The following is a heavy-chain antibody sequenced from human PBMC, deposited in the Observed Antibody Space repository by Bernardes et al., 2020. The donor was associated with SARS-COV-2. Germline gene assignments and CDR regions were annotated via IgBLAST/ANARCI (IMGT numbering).Heavy chain of an antibody. V-gene: IGHV3-23*01. D-gene: IGHD3-10*01. Sequence: GGSLRLSFAAFLSTLRTYAMTWVRQAPGKGLEWVSVFCAICASTYYADSVKGRFTTSRDNSKNTLYLQMNSLRAEDTAVYYCAGKRSDFGELSPLDYWGQGTLVTVSS. J-gene: IGHJ4*02. CDR3: AGKRSDFGELSPLDY. CDR1: LSTLRTYA. CDR2: FCAICAST.